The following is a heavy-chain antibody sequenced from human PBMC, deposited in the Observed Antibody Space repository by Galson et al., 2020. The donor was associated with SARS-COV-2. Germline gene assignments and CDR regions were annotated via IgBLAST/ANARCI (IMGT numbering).Heavy chain of an antibody. D-gene: IGHD2-15*01. V-gene: IGHV3-30*18. CDR2: ISHDGSNQ. J-gene: IGHJ4*02. CDR1: GFTFSTYD. Sequence: GESLKISCAASGFTFSTYDMHWLRQAPGKGLEWVPLISHDGSNQSYADSVKGRFTISRDNSNNMLYLQMNSLRPEDTALYYCTKDRSAYGSGAHYFDYWGQGTLVTVSS. CDR3: TKDRSAYGSGAHYFDY.